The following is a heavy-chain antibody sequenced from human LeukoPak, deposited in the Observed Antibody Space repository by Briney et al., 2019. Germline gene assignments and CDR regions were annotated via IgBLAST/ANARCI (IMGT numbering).Heavy chain of an antibody. J-gene: IGHJ6*02. Sequence: SETLSLTCAVYGGSFSGYYWSWIRQPPGKGLEWIGEINHSGSTNYNPSLKSRVTISVDTSKNQFSLKLSSVTAADTAVYYCARLRVVPAYGMDVWGQGTTVTASS. CDR3: ARLRVVPAYGMDV. CDR2: INHSGST. V-gene: IGHV4-34*01. D-gene: IGHD2-2*01. CDR1: GGSFSGYY.